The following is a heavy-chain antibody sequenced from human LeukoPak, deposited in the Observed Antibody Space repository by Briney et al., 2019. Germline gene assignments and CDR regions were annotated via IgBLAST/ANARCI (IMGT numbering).Heavy chain of an antibody. CDR3: ARVDGSSSWYSYDY. Sequence: GASVKVSCKASGYTFTSYDINWVRQATGQGLEWMGWMNPNSGNTGYAQKLQGRVTMTTDTSTSTAYMELRSLRSDDTAVYYCARVDGSSSWYSYDYWGQGTLVTVSS. J-gene: IGHJ4*02. D-gene: IGHD6-13*01. CDR1: GYTFTSYD. CDR2: MNPNSGNT. V-gene: IGHV1-8*01.